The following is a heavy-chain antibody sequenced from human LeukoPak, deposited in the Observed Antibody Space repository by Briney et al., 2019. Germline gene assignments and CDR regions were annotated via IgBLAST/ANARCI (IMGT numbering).Heavy chain of an antibody. D-gene: IGHD4-17*01. J-gene: IGHJ4*02. CDR1: GGSISSGGYS. V-gene: IGHV4-30-2*01. CDR3: ARGSATVTTEDYFDY. CDR2: IYHSGST. Sequence: SETLSLTCAVSGGSISSGGYSWSWIRQPPGKGLEWIGYIYHSGSTYYNPSLKSRVTISVDRSKNQFSLKLSSVTAADTAVYYCARGSATVTTEDYFDYWGQGTLVTVS.